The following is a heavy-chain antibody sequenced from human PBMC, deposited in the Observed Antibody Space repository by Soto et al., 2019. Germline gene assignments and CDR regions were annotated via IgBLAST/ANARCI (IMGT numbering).Heavy chain of an antibody. J-gene: IGHJ4*02. CDR3: ARAIAVGSTSLDY. CDR2: ISSRSSTI. V-gene: IGHV3-48*02. D-gene: IGHD6-19*01. Sequence: PGGSLRLSCAASGFSFSTYNMNWVRQAPGRGLEWVSYISSRSSTIYHADSVKGRFTISRDNAKNSLYLQMDSLRDEDTAVYFCARAIAVGSTSLDYWGLGTRVNRLL. CDR1: GFSFSTYN.